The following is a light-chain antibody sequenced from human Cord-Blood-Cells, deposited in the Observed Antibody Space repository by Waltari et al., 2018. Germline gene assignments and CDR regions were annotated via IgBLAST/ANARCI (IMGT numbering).Light chain of an antibody. Sequence: QPALPQPPPAPGSPGQPVTIPCPGPTSAVGGYNHVSWYQQHPGKAPKLMIYEVSKRPSGVPDRFSGSKSGNTASLTVSGLQAEDEADYYCSSYAGSNNLVFGGGTKLTVL. J-gene: IGLJ3*02. CDR1: TSAVGGYNH. V-gene: IGLV2-8*01. CDR3: SSYAGSNNLV. CDR2: EVS.